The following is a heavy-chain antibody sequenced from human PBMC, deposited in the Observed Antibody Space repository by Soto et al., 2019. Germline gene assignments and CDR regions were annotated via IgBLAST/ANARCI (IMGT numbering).Heavy chain of an antibody. CDR1: GGSISSSSYY. CDR3: ARDFRVVVPAAPSNWFDP. Sequence: PSETLSLTCTVSGGSISSSSYYWGWIRQPPGKGLEWIGSIYYSGSTYYNPSLKSRVTISVDTSKNQFSLQLNSVTPEDTAVYYCARDFRVVVPAAPSNWFDPWGQGTLVTVSS. V-gene: IGHV4-39*02. D-gene: IGHD2-2*01. J-gene: IGHJ5*02. CDR2: IYYSGST.